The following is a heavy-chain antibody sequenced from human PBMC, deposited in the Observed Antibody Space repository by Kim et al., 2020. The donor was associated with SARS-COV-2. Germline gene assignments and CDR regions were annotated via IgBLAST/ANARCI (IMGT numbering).Heavy chain of an antibody. J-gene: IGHJ6*02. CDR3: ANLRIYDYGWGSYTSVAMDV. Sequence: SETLSLTCAVYGGSFSGYYWSWIRQPPGKGLEWIGEINHSGSTNYNPSLKSRVTISVDTSKNQFSLKLTSVTAADTAVYYCANLRIYDYGWGSYTSVAMDVWGQGTTGTVSS. CDR2: INHSGST. D-gene: IGHD3-10*01. CDR1: GGSFSGYY. V-gene: IGHV4-34*01.